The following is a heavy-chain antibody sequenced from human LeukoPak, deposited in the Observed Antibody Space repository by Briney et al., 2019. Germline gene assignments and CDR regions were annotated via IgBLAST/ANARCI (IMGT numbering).Heavy chain of an antibody. CDR1: GFTFSSYD. D-gene: IGHD3-3*01. J-gene: IGHJ4*02. CDR2: ISYDGSNK. Sequence: GGSLRLSCAASGFTFSSYDMYWVRQAPGKGLEWVAVISYDGSNKYYADSVKGRFTISRDNSKNTLYLQMNSLRAEDTAVYYCARDRGYYYMPNYFGYWGQGTLVTVSS. CDR3: ARDRGYYYMPNYFGY. V-gene: IGHV3-30*03.